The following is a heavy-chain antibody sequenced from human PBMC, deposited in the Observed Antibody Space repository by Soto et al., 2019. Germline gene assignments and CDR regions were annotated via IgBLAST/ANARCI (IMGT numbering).Heavy chain of an antibody. J-gene: IGHJ2*01. V-gene: IGHV1-18*01. CDR2: ISSYNDKT. CDR1: GYTFRTYG. D-gene: IGHD3-22*01. CDR3: ARDSHDYDSSYWYFDF. Sequence: QVPLVQSGAEVKKPGASVKVSCKTSGYTFRTYGISWVRQAPGQGLEWMGWISSYNDKTKYSQKIEGRATMTTDTFTSTAYLELRSLRADDTAVYYCARDSHDYDSSYWYFDFWGRGTLVTVSS.